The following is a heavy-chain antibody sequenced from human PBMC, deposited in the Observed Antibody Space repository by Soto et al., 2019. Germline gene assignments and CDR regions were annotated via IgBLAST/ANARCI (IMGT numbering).Heavy chain of an antibody. V-gene: IGHV3-23*01. CDR2: ISASGGST. J-gene: IGHJ4*02. D-gene: IGHD1-26*01. Sequence: CLGLACAACGISLRIYAISGFLKDQGKGPEWVSGISASGGSTSYADSVKGRFTISRDNSKNTLYLQMNSLRADDTAVYHCAKGQNSGTYRFYFDYWGQGALGTVPS. CDR1: GISLRIYA. CDR3: AKGQNSGTYRFYFDY.